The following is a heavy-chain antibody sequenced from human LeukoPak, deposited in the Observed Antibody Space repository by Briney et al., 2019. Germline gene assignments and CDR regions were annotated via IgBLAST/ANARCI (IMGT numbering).Heavy chain of an antibody. D-gene: IGHD6-13*01. CDR2: ISGSGAST. CDR3: AKARAGDITAAFNY. J-gene: IGHJ4*02. CDR1: GFTFSSFA. V-gene: IGHV3-23*01. Sequence: GGSLRLSCAASGFTFSSFAMSWVRQAPGKGLEWVSGISGSGASTYYADSVKGRFTISRDNSQNTLYLQMNSLRAEDTAVYYCAKARAGDITAAFNYWGQGTLVTVSS.